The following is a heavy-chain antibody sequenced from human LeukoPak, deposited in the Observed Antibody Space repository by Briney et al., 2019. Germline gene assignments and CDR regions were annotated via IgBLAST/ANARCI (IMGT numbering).Heavy chain of an antibody. CDR1: GFTFGDYA. D-gene: IGHD3-3*01. V-gene: IGHV3-49*04. Sequence: GGSLRLSCTASGFTFGDYAMSWVRQAPGKGLEWVGFIRSKAYGGTTEYAASVKGRFTISRDDSKSIAYLQMNSLKTEDTAVYYCTRSPVLRFLEWLLDYFDYWGQGTLVTVSS. CDR3: TRSPVLRFLEWLLDYFDY. J-gene: IGHJ4*02. CDR2: IRSKAYGGTT.